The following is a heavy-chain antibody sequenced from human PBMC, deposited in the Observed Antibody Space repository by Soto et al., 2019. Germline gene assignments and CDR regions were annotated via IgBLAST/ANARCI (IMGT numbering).Heavy chain of an antibody. CDR1: GFSLNTGGVG. CDR2: IYWDDDE. D-gene: IGHD3-10*01. Sequence: TLKESGATLVKPRQTLTLTCTFSGFSLNTGGVGVGWVRQPRGKAMEWLALIYWDDDERYRPSLRSRLNITKDTINMHVVLTMTNMDPEDTATYYCVRNWRYYGGDYYYGMDAWGQGTTVTVSS. J-gene: IGHJ6*02. V-gene: IGHV2-5*02. CDR3: VRNWRYYGGDYYYGMDA.